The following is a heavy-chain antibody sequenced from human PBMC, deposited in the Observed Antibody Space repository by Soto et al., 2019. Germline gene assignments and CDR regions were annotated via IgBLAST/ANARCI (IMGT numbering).Heavy chain of an antibody. J-gene: IGHJ6*02. CDR1: GGSISSGGFY. CDR2: IYYSGST. CDR3: ARASLGFCTNGVCENYYGMDV. Sequence: SETLSLTCTVSGGSISSGGFYWGWIRQHPGKGLEWIGYIYYSGSTYYNPSLKSRVTISVDTSKNQFSLKLSSVTAADTAVYYCARASLGFCTNGVCENYYGMDVWGQGTTVTVS. V-gene: IGHV4-31*03. D-gene: IGHD2-8*01.